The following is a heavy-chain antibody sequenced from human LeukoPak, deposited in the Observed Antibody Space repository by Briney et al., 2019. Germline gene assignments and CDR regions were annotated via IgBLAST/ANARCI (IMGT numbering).Heavy chain of an antibody. V-gene: IGHV4-39*01. CDR3: ASDSPYYDFWSGYYTHASYGMDV. Sequence: SETLSLTCTVSGGSISSSSYYWGWIRQPPGKGLEWIGSIYYSGSTYYNPSLKSRVTIPVDTSKNQFSLKLSSVTAADTAVYYCASDSPYYDFWSGYYTHASYGMDVWGQGTTVTVSS. D-gene: IGHD3-3*01. CDR1: GGSISSSSYY. CDR2: IYYSGST. J-gene: IGHJ6*02.